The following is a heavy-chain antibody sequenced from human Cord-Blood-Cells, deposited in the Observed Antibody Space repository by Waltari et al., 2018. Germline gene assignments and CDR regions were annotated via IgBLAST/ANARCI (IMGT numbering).Heavy chain of an antibody. J-gene: IGHJ6*02. CDR1: GGPFRRYA. CDR3: ASGYSYGYSDYYYGMDV. Sequence: QVQLVQSGAEVRKPGSSVKVSCKASGGPFRRYAISWVRRAHGQGLEWMGGIIPIFGTANYAQKFQGRVTITADESTSTAYMELSSLRSEDTAVYYCASGYSYGYSDYYYGMDVWGQGTTVTVSS. D-gene: IGHD5-18*01. CDR2: IIPIFGTA. V-gene: IGHV1-69*12.